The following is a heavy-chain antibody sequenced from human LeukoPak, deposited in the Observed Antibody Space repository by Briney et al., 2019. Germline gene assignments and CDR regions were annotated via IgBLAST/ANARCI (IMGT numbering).Heavy chain of an antibody. CDR2: IRGSGGST. V-gene: IGHV3-23*01. D-gene: IGHD3-10*01. CDR1: GFTLSSYD. J-gene: IGHJ4*02. Sequence: GGSLRLSCAASGFTLSSYDMNWVRQAPGKGPEWVSGIRGSGGSTYYADSVKGRFTISRDNSKNTLYLQMNSLGAEDTAVYYCERSAGSGTYLLYDWGQGTLVTVSS. CDR3: ERSAGSGTYLLYD.